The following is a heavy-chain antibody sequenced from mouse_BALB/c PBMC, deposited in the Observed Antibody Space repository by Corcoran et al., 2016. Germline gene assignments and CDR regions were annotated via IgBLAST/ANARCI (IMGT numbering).Heavy chain of an antibody. CDR3: AREPRAMDY. CDR2: INTYTGEP. V-gene: IGHV9-3-1*01. Sequence: QIQLVQSGPELKKPGETVKISCKASGYTFTNYGMNWGKQAPGKGLKWMGWINTYTGEPTYADDFKGRFAFSMETSANTAYLQINNLKNEDTATYFCAREPRAMDYWGQGISVTVSS. CDR1: GYTFTNYG. J-gene: IGHJ4*01.